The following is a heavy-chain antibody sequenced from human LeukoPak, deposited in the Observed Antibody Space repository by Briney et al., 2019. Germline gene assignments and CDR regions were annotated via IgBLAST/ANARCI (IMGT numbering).Heavy chain of an antibody. V-gene: IGHV1-69*13. Sequence: ASVNVSCKASGGTFSSYAISWVRQAPGQGLEWMGGIIPIFGTANYAQKFQGRVTITADESTSTAYMELRSLRSEDTAIYYCAKLATSDTGETYWGQGTLVTVSS. D-gene: IGHD3-16*01. J-gene: IGHJ4*02. CDR2: IIPIFGTA. CDR1: GGTFSSYA. CDR3: AKLATSDTGETY.